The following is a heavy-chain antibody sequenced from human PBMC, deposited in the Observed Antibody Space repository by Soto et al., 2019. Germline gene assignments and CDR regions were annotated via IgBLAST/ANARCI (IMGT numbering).Heavy chain of an antibody. CDR1: GFTFSDYP. J-gene: IGHJ1*01. CDR2: ISGSGGST. CDR3: AKDLGQWLVIEYFQH. D-gene: IGHD6-19*01. Sequence: GGSLRLSCAASGFTFSDYPMHWVRQAPGKGLEWVSAISGSGGSTYYADSVKGRFTISRDNSKNTLYLQMNSLRAEDTAVYYCAKDLGQWLVIEYFQHWGQGTLVTVSS. V-gene: IGHV3-23*01.